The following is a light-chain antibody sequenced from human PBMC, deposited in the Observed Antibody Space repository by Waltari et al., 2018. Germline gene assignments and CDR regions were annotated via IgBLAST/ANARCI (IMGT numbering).Light chain of an antibody. CDR1: PSNIGAGYD. J-gene: IGLJ3*02. Sequence: QSLLTPPPSVSGAPGPRVTLSCTGSPSNIGAGYDVPRYQQLPGAAPKLLIYTNTNRPSGVPYRFSASKSDTSASLAITGLQAEDEADYYCHSYDFSLRGSVFGGGTKLTVL. V-gene: IGLV1-40*01. CDR2: TNT. CDR3: HSYDFSLRGSV.